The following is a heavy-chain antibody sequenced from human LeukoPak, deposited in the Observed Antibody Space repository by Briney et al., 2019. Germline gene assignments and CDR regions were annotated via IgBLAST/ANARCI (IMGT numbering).Heavy chain of an antibody. J-gene: IGHJ3*02. V-gene: IGHV4-34*01. CDR2: INHSGST. D-gene: IGHD3-22*01. CDR1: GGSFSGYY. CDR3: ARGFEDYDSSGYYPDAFDI. Sequence: SETLSLTCAVYGGSFSGYYWSWIRQPPGKGLEWIGEINHSGSTNYNPSLKSRVTISVDTSKNQFSLKLSSVTAADTAVYYCARGFEDYDSSGYYPDAFDIWGQGTMVTVSS.